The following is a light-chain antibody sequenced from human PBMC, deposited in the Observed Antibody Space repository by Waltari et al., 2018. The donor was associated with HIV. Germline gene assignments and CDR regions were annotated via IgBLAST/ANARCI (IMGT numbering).Light chain of an antibody. CDR1: QPVSSW. V-gene: IGKV1-5*01. J-gene: IGKJ1*01. CDR2: QAS. Sequence: DIQVTQSPSALSASAGDTVTISCRARQPVSSWMAWFLQRPSKAPRLLIYQASISASGVPSRFSGSRSGTDFSLTIRGLQPDDFGTYYCQQYNWHWTFGQGTRV. CDR3: QQYNWHWT.